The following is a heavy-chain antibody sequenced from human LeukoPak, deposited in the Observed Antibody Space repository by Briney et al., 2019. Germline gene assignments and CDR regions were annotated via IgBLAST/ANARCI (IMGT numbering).Heavy chain of an antibody. V-gene: IGHV4-4*07. D-gene: IGHD3-3*01. CDR2: IYTSGSN. J-gene: IGHJ4*02. CDR3: GSRRTAMFGVIKGPIDY. Sequence: PSETLSLTCTVSGGSVSSYYWSWIRQPAGKGLEWIGRIYTSGSNNYNPSLKSRVTMSVDTSKNQFSLKLTSVTAADTAVYYCGSRRTAMFGVIKGPIDYWGQGTLVTVSS. CDR1: GGSVSSYY.